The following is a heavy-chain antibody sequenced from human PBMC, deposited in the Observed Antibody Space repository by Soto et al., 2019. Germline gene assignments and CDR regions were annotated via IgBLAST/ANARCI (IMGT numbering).Heavy chain of an antibody. CDR1: GGSISSGGYS. V-gene: IGHV4-30-2*01. CDR2: IYHSGST. J-gene: IGHJ5*02. Sequence: QLQLQESGSGLVKPSQTLSLTCAVSGGSISSGGYSWSWIRQPPGKGLEWIGYIYHSGSTYYNPAIKXXVXIXXDRSKNQFSLKLSSVTAADTAVYYCARATPNWFDPWGQGTLVPVSS. CDR3: ARATPNWFDP.